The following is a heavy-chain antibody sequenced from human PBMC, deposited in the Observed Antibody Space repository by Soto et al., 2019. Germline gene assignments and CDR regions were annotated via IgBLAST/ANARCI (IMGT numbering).Heavy chain of an antibody. Sequence: EVQLMESGGGLVQPGGSLRLSCAASGFPFSSYWMHWVRQAPGKGLVWVSRINSDGSSTTYADSVKGRFTISRDNAKNTLYLQMNSLRAEDTAVYYCVRGEGGWETYWGQGTLVTVSS. V-gene: IGHV3-74*01. CDR2: INSDGSST. CDR1: GFPFSSYW. J-gene: IGHJ4*02. D-gene: IGHD6-19*01. CDR3: VRGEGGWETY.